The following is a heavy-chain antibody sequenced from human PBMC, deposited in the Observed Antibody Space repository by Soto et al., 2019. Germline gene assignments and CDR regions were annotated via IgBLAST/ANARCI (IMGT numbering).Heavy chain of an antibody. CDR2: IKQDGSEK. CDR3: ARTSAYYYDSSGYPTYYYYYGMDV. D-gene: IGHD3-22*01. Sequence: GGSLRLSCAASGFTFSSYWMSWVRQAPGKGLEWVANIKQDGSEKYYVDSVKGRFTISRDNAKNSLYLQMNSLRAEDTAVYYCARTSAYYYDSSGYPTYYYYYGMDVWGQGTTVTVSS. V-gene: IGHV3-7*01. CDR1: GFTFSSYW. J-gene: IGHJ6*02.